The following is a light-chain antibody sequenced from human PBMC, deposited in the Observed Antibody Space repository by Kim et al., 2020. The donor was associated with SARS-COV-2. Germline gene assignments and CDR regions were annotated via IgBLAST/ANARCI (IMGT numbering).Light chain of an antibody. Sequence: DIQLTQSPSFLSASLGDRVTIICRASRGISNSLAWYQQKPGEAPNLLISAASTLQSGVPSRFGGSGSGTDFTLTITSLQPEDFATYFCQELDNYPRTFGQGTKLE. V-gene: IGKV1-9*01. J-gene: IGKJ2*01. CDR1: RGISNS. CDR3: QELDNYPRT. CDR2: AAS.